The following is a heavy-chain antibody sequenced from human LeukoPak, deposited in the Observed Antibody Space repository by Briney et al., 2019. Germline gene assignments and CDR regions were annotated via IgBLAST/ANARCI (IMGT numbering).Heavy chain of an antibody. CDR2: IYYSGST. D-gene: IGHD2-2*03. CDR1: GGSISSYH. CDR3: ARAPGYCSSTSCYDHYYYGMDV. V-gene: IGHV4-59*01. Sequence: SETLSLTCTVSGGSISSYHWSWIRQPPGKGLEWIGYIYYSGSTNYNPSLKSRVTISVDTSKNQFSLKLSSVTAADTAVYYCARAPGYCSSTSCYDHYYYGMDVWGQGTTVTVSS. J-gene: IGHJ6*02.